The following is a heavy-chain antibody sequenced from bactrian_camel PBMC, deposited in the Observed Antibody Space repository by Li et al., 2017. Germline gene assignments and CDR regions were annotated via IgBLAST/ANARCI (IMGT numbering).Heavy chain of an antibody. CDR2: IESDGST. J-gene: IGHJ4*01. CDR1: GDTIGRYC. CDR3: ATDLIDGLGLSYIY. Sequence: HVQLVESGGGSVQAGGSLRLSCVASGDTIGRYCMGWFRQIPDKEREGVAGIESDGSTSYADSVKGRFTISRDSAKNTLYLQMNSLKSEDTALYYCATDLIDGLGLSYIYWGQGTQVTVS. V-gene: IGHV3S55*01. D-gene: IGHD5*01.